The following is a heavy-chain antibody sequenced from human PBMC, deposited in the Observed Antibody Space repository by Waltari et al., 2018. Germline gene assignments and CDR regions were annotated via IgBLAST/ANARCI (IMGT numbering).Heavy chain of an antibody. J-gene: IGHJ3*02. CDR2: ISGSGGST. CDR1: GFTFSTYA. CDR3: AKGSWSSSLAFDI. Sequence: EVQLVESGGGLVQPGGSLRLSCAASGFTFSTYAMRWVRQAPGKGLEWVSAISGSGGSTYYADSVKGRFTISRDNSKNTLYLQMNSLRAEDTAVYYCAKGSWSSSLAFDIWGQGTMVTVSS. V-gene: IGHV3-23*04. D-gene: IGHD6-6*01.